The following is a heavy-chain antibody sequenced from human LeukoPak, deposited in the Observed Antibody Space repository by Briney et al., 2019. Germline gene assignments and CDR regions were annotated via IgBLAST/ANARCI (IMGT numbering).Heavy chain of an antibody. CDR3: ACRDGYNFGY. CDR2: IYTGGTT. CDR1: GFTTSSNY. Sequence: GGSLRLSCTASGFTTSSNYMMWVRQAPGKGLEWVSVIYTGGTTYYADSVKGRLTISRDNSKNTLSLQMNSLRSEDTAVYYCACRDGYNFGYWGQGTLVTVSS. J-gene: IGHJ4*02. D-gene: IGHD5-24*01. V-gene: IGHV3-66*01.